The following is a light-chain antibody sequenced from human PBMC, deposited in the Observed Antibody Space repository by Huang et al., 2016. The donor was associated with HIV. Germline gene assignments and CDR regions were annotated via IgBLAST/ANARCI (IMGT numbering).Light chain of an antibody. CDR1: QSVSSN. V-gene: IGKV3-15*01. CDR3: QQYNNWPPLT. J-gene: IGKJ4*01. CDR2: GAS. Sequence: IVMTQSPATLSVSPGERVTLSCRASQSVSSNLAWYQQKSGQAPRLLIYGASTRATGIPARFSGGGSGTEFTLTISSLQSEDFAVYYCQQYNNWPPLTFGGGTKVEIK.